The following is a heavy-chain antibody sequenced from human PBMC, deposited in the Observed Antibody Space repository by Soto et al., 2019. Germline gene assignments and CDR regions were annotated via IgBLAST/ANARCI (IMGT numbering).Heavy chain of an antibody. CDR1: GGTSSSYA. D-gene: IGHD3-3*01. CDR3: ARVITIFGVVHYYGMDV. CDR2: IIPIFGTA. V-gene: IGHV1-69*13. Sequence: GASVKVSCKASGGTSSSYAISWVRQAPGQGLEWMGGIIPIFGTANYAQKFQGRVTITADESTSTAYMELSSLGSEDTAVYYCARVITIFGVVHYYGMDVWGQGTTVTVS. J-gene: IGHJ6*02.